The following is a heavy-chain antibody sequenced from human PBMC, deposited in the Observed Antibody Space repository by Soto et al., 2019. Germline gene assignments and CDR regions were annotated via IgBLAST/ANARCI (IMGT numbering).Heavy chain of an antibody. CDR2: IYYSGST. Sequence: KTSETLSLTCTVSGGSISSGDYYWSWIRQPPGKGREWIGYIYYSGSTYYNPSLKSRVTISVDTSKNQFSLKLSSVTAADTAVYYCARDDAGSSRYFDYWGQGTLVTVSS. CDR1: GGSISSGDYY. V-gene: IGHV4-30-4*01. D-gene: IGHD6-6*01. J-gene: IGHJ4*02. CDR3: ARDDAGSSRYFDY.